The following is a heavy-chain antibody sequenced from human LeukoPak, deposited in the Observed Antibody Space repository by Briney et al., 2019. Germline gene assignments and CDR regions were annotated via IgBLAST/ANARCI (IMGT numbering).Heavy chain of an antibody. Sequence: GGSLRLSCAASGFTFDDYAMHWVRQAPGKGLEWVSGISWNSGSIGYADSVKGRFTISRDNSNNMVYLQMNSLRAEDTAIYYCAKDAGATGIDYYYYYMDVWGKGTTVTISS. D-gene: IGHD1-26*01. CDR2: ISWNSGSI. J-gene: IGHJ6*03. CDR3: AKDAGATGIDYYYYYMDV. V-gene: IGHV3-9*01. CDR1: GFTFDDYA.